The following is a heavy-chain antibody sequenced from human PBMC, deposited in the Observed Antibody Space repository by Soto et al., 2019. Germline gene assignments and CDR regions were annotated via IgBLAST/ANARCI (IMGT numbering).Heavy chain of an antibody. V-gene: IGHV2-5*02. J-gene: IGHJ4*02. D-gene: IGHD3-3*01. CDR3: AHRVMRTVFGLVTTTAIYFDF. Sequence: QITLNESGPTVVRPTETLTLTCRFSGFSLTTSGVGVGWVRQSPGKAPECLALIYWDDDKRYSESLNSRLTITKDTSKNQVVLTVANLDPTDTATYYCAHRVMRTVFGLVTTTAIYFDFWGQGTPVAVSS. CDR2: IYWDDDK. CDR1: GFSLTTSGVG.